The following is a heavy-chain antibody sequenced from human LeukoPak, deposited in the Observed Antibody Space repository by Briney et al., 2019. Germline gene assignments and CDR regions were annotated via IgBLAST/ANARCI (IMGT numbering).Heavy chain of an antibody. J-gene: IGHJ6*02. V-gene: IGHV4-61*02. CDR2: IYTSGST. CDR3: ARGTLGLFRYYYGMDV. D-gene: IGHD2/OR15-2a*01. Sequence: PSETLSLTCTVSGGSISSGSYYWSWIRQPVGKGLEWIGRIYTSGSTNYNPSLKSRVTISVDTSKNQFSLKLSSVTAADTAVYYCARGTLGLFRYYYGMDVWGQGTTVTVSS. CDR1: GGSISSGSYY.